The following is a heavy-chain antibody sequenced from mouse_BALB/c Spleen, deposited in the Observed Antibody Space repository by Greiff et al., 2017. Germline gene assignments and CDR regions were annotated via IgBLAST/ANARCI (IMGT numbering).Heavy chain of an antibody. CDR2: ISSGSSTI. D-gene: IGHD2-2*01. J-gene: IGHJ3*01. CDR1: GFTFSSFG. Sequence: EVKVVESGGGLVQPGGSRKLSCAASGFTFSSFGMHWVRQAPEKGLEWVAYISSGSSTIYYADTVKGRFTISRDNPKNTLFLQMTSLRSEDTAMYYCARLYDGYDGAYWGQGTLVTVSA. V-gene: IGHV5-17*02. CDR3: ARLYDGYDGAY.